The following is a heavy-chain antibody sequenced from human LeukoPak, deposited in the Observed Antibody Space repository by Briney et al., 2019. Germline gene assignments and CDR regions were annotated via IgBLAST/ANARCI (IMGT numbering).Heavy chain of an antibody. CDR2: IFPHESDL. Sequence: HGESLKISCKGSGYSFVDYWIGWVRQMPGKGPEWMGIIFPHESDLEFNPSFQGQVTISADNSISTAYVQWSSLKASDTAIYYCARYGIRGCTSTTCYTAYFYHEMDVWGQGTTVTVSS. V-gene: IGHV5-51*01. J-gene: IGHJ6*02. D-gene: IGHD2-2*02. CDR3: ARYGIRGCTSTTCYTAYFYHEMDV. CDR1: GYSFVDYW.